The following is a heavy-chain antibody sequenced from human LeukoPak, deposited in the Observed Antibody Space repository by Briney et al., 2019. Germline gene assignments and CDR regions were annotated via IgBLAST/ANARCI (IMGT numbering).Heavy chain of an antibody. CDR3: ARDLVGATGH. CDR1: GFTFSSYS. V-gene: IGHV3-21*04. J-gene: IGHJ4*02. D-gene: IGHD1-26*01. CDR2: ITSSSSYK. Sequence: GGSLRLSCAASGFTFSSYSMNWVRQAPGKGLEWVSSITSSSSYKYYADSVKGRFTISRDNAKNSLYLQMNSLRAEDTAVYYCARDLVGATGHWGQGTLVTVSS.